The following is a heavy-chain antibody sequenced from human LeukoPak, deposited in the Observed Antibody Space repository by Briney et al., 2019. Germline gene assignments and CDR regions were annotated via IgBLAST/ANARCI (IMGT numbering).Heavy chain of an antibody. CDR3: ARQFGNYYYYGMDV. D-gene: IGHD2/OR15-2a*01. V-gene: IGHV5-51*01. Sequence: GESLKISCRASGYIFTNYWIAWVRWMPGKGLEWMGIIYPGDSDTRYSPSFQGQVTISADKSISTAYLQWSSLKASDTAMYYCARQFGNYYYYGMDVWGQGTTVTVSS. CDR1: GYIFTNYW. J-gene: IGHJ6*02. CDR2: IYPGDSDT.